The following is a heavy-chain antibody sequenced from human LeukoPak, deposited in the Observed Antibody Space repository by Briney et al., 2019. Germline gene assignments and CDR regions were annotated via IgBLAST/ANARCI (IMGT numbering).Heavy chain of an antibody. D-gene: IGHD5-18*01. V-gene: IGHV3-30*01. J-gene: IGHJ4*02. CDR3: ASEDVDTGDF. Sequence: PGGSLRLSCAASGFTFTNAGIHWVRLAAGKGLEWVSFISHDETNKYYSDSVDGRFIVSRLNSQNTVYLQMNDLRPEDTATYYCASEDVDTGDFWGQGTLVTVSS. CDR2: ISHDETNK. CDR1: GFTFTNAG.